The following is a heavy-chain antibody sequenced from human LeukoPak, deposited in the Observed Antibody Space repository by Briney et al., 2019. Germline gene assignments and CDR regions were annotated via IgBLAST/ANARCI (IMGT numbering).Heavy chain of an antibody. D-gene: IGHD5-12*01. V-gene: IGHV4-34*01. CDR3: ARRASRDGYHSDAFDI. CDR2: INHSGST. J-gene: IGHJ3*02. CDR1: GGSFSGYY. Sequence: SSETLSLTCAVYGGSFSGYYWSWIRQPPGKGLEWIGEINHSGSTNYNPSLKSRVTISVDTSKNQFSLKLSSVTAADTAVYYCARRASRDGYHSDAFDIWGQGTMVTVSS.